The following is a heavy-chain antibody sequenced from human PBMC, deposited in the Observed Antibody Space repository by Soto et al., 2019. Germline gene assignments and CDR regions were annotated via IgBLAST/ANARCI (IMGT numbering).Heavy chain of an antibody. CDR3: TRHTVDY. J-gene: IGHJ4*02. V-gene: IGHV3-73*01. D-gene: IGHD4-4*01. CDR2: TRSKAHSYAT. Sequence: GGSLRLSCAASGFSFSDSAIHWVRQASGKGLEWVGRTRSKAHSYATAFAASVKGRFTISRDDSKNTVYLQMNSLKTEDTAVYYCTRHTVDYWGQGTLVPVSS. CDR1: GFSFSDSA.